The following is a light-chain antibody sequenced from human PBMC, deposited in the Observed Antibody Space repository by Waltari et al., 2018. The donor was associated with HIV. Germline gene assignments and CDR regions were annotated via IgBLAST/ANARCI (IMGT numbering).Light chain of an antibody. V-gene: IGLV1-40*01. CDR1: SPNIGAGFD. CDR2: SNS. Sequence: HSVLTQPPSVSGAPGQRVTISCTGRSPNIGAGFDVPWYQHLPGTAPKLLIYSNSNRPSGVPDRFSGSKSGTSASLAITGLQAEDEADYYCQSYDSSLSALFGGGTKLTVL. J-gene: IGLJ2*01. CDR3: QSYDSSLSAL.